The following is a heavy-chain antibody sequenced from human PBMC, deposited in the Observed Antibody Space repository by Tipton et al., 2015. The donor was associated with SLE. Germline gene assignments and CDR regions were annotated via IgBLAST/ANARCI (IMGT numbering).Heavy chain of an antibody. D-gene: IGHD6-13*01. CDR1: GGSISSYY. CDR3: ARVVAAADY. CDR2: TYHSGST. J-gene: IGHJ4*02. Sequence: TLSLTCTVSGGSISSYYWSWIRQPPGKGLEWIGGTYHSGSTHYNPSLKSRVTISVDTSKNQFSLKLSSVTAADTAVYYCARVVAAADYWGQGTLVTVSS. V-gene: IGHV4-59*08.